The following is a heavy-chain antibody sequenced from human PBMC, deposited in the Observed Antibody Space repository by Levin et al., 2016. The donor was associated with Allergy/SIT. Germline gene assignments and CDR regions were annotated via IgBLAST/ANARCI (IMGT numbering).Heavy chain of an antibody. CDR1: GDSITSNIHY. CDR3: ARHRGATVSQADY. Sequence: SETLSLTCTVSGDSITSNIHYCGWIRQPPGKGLEWIGSISYSGATYYNPSLKSRVSISVDTSNNQFSLKLTSVTAADTAVYYCARHRGATVSQADYWGQGTQITVSS. V-gene: IGHV4-39*01. D-gene: IGHD1-26*01. CDR2: ISYSGAT. J-gene: IGHJ4*02.